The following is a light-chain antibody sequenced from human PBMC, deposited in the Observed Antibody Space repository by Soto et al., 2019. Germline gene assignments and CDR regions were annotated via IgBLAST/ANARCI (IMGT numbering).Light chain of an antibody. V-gene: IGLV6-57*04. J-gene: IGLJ2*01. Sequence: NFMLTQPHSVSESPGKTVTISCTRSSGSIASNYVQWYQQRPGSAPTTVIYADNQRPSGFPDRFSGSIDSSSNSASLTISGLKNEDEADYYCQSYDSSVVFGGGTKVTVL. CDR2: ADN. CDR1: SGSIASNY. CDR3: QSYDSSVV.